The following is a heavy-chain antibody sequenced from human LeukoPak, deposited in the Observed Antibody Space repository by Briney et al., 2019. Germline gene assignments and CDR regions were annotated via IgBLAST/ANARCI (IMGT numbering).Heavy chain of an antibody. D-gene: IGHD5-12*01. J-gene: IGHJ4*02. CDR2: IYYSGST. V-gene: IGHV4-30-4*01. CDR3: ARACGYDFYFDY. Sequence: SETLSLTCTVSGGSISSGGYYWSWIRQPPGKGLEWIGYIYYSGSTYYNPSLKSRVTISVDTSKNQFSLKLSSVTAADTVVYYCARACGYDFYFDYWGQGTLVTVSS. CDR1: GGSISSGGYY.